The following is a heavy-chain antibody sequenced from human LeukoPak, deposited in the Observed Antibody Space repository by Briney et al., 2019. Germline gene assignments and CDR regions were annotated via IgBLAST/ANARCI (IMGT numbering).Heavy chain of an antibody. J-gene: IGHJ1*01. D-gene: IGHD3-22*01. CDR2: IIPIFGTA. V-gene: IGHV1-69*05. Sequence: SVKVSCKASGGTFISYAISWVRQAPGQGLEWMGGIIPIFGTANYAQKFQGRVTITTDESTSTAYMELSSLRSEDTAVYYCARGGDSSGYYYVPEYFQHWGQGTLVTVSS. CDR3: ARGGDSSGYYYVPEYFQH. CDR1: GGTFISYA.